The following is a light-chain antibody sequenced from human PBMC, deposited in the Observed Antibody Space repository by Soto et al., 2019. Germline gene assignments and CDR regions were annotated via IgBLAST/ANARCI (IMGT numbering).Light chain of an antibody. CDR1: SSNIGAGYD. J-gene: IGLJ1*01. V-gene: IGLV1-40*01. Sequence: QSVLAQPPSVSGAPGQKVTISCTGSSSNIGAGYDLHWYQQLPGTAPKPLLYGNSNRPSGVPDRFSGSKSGTSASLAITGLQAEDEADYYCQSYDSSLSAYVFGTGTKVTV. CDR2: GNS. CDR3: QSYDSSLSAYV.